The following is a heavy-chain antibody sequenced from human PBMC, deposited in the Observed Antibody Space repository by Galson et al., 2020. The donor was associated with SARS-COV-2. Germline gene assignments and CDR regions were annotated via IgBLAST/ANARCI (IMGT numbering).Heavy chain of an antibody. CDR2: VSGSGATA. V-gene: IGHV3-23*01. J-gene: IGHJ4*02. D-gene: IGHD2-21*01. CDR1: GIPFSDYA. CDR3: ASQAFCSSGDCYSSILGRNIVADYYFEH. Sequence: SCVVSGIPFSDYAMSWVRQAPGKGLEWVSLVSGSGATAYYADSVKGRFTISRDNSKSTLDLSINSLRVEDTAVYYCASQAFCSSGDCYSSILGRNIVADYYFEHWGQGTLVTVSS.